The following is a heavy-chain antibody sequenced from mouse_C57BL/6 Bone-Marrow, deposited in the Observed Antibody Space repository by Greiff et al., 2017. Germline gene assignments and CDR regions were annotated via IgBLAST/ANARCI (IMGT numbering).Heavy chain of an antibody. V-gene: IGHV1-81*01. CDR3: ARWGGAALGRYLDV. CDR2: IYPRRGNT. D-gene: IGHD4-1*01. J-gene: IGHJ1*03. CDR1: GYTFTSYG. Sequence: VQLQQSGAELARPGASVKLSCKASGYTFTSYGISWVKQRTGQGLEWIGEIYPRRGNTYYNEKFKGKATLTADKSSSTAYMRLRSLKSEDSAVYFCARWGGAALGRYLDVGGRGTAITVSS.